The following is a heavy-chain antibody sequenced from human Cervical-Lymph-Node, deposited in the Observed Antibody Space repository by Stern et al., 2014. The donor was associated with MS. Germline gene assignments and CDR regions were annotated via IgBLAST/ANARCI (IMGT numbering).Heavy chain of an antibody. CDR3: ALSSETSDRWYSLGYDL. D-gene: IGHD6-13*01. J-gene: IGHJ5*02. CDR2: IFPVFGTP. V-gene: IGHV1-69*01. CDR1: GVTFSKFP. Sequence: VQLVESGAEVTKPGSSVKVSCKASGVTFSKFPSSWVRQAPGPGLEWMGWIFPVFGTPTYAQEFRGRVTITADVYTSTVYMELSSLRSDDTAVYYCALSSETSDRWYSLGYDLWGQGTLVTVSS.